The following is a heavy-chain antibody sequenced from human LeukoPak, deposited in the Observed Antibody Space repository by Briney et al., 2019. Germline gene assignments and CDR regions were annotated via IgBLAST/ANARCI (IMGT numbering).Heavy chain of an antibody. CDR3: AGDRYDILTGSLPGHRDGMDV. J-gene: IGHJ6*02. CDR1: GGSISSCY. V-gene: IGHV4-59*01. CDR2: IYYSGST. Sequence: KPSETLSLTCTVSGGSISSCYWSWIRQPPGKGLEWIGYIYYSGSTNYNPSLKSRVTISVDTSKNQFSLKLSSVTAADTAVYYCAGDRYDILTGSLPGHRDGMDVWGQGTTVTVSS. D-gene: IGHD3-9*01.